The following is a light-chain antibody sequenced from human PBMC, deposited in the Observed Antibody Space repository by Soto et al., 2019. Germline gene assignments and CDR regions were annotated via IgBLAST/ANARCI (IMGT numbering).Light chain of an antibody. J-gene: IGLJ2*01. V-gene: IGLV6-57*01. CDR1: SGSIASNY. CDR2: EDN. Sequence: NFMLTQPHSVSESPGKTVTISCTRSSGSIASNYVQWYQQRPGSSPTTVIYEDNQRPSGVPDRFTGSIHSSSNSASLTLSGLKTEHEAGYYCQSYDSSNQVFGGGTKVTVL. CDR3: QSYDSSNQV.